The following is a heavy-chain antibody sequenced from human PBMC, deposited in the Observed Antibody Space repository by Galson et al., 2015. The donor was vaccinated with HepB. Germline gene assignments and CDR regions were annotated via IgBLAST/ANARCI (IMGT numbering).Heavy chain of an antibody. V-gene: IGHV3-20*04. J-gene: IGHJ4*02. D-gene: IGHD6-19*01. CDR2: ISWNGVRT. CDR1: GFTFHDYA. CDR3: VRGPRWLVGGFGDY. Sequence: SLRLSCAASGFTFHDYAISWVRQAPGKGLEWVSGISWNGVRTGYADSLKGRFTISRDNAKNYLYLQMNSLRAEETALYYCVRGPRWLVGGFGDYWGQGTLVTVSS.